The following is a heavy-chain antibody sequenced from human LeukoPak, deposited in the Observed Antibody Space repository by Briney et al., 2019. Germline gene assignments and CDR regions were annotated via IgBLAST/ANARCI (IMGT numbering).Heavy chain of an antibody. CDR2: IIPIFGTA. V-gene: IGHV1-69*05. CDR1: GGTFSSYA. Sequence: GASVKVSCKASGGTFSSYAISWVRQAPGQGLEWMGGIIPIFGTANYAQKFQGRVTITTDGSTSTAYMELSSLRSEDTAVYYCARGPPINYGSGSYIPLDPWGQGTLVTVSS. D-gene: IGHD3-10*01. CDR3: ARGPPINYGSGSYIPLDP. J-gene: IGHJ5*02.